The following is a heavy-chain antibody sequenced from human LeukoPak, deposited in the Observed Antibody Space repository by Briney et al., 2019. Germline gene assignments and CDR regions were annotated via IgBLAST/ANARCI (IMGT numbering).Heavy chain of an antibody. J-gene: IGHJ4*02. CDR1: VFTFSSYS. Sequence: GGCLRLSCAASVFTFSSYSMHWVRQAPCKGLEWVTVIWYDGSNNYYADSVMGRFTISRDNSRNTLYLQMNSLRAEDTAVYYCAREAQGFDYWGQGTLVTVSS. V-gene: IGHV3-33*01. CDR3: AREAQGFDY. CDR2: IWYDGSNN.